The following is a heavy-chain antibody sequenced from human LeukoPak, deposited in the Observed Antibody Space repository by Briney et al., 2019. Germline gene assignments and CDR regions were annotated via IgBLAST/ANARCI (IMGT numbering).Heavy chain of an antibody. D-gene: IGHD2-2*01. J-gene: IGHJ6*02. CDR3: ARLKCISTNCPSRYVMDV. CDR2: IYYSGST. CDR1: GGSISSYY. V-gene: IGHV4-59*01. Sequence: SETLSLTCTVSGGSISSYYWSWIRQPPGKGQEYIGYIYYSGSTNYNPSLKSLVTISVDTSKDQFSLHLTSVTAAETAVYYCARLKCISTNCPSRYVMDVWGQGTTVTVSS.